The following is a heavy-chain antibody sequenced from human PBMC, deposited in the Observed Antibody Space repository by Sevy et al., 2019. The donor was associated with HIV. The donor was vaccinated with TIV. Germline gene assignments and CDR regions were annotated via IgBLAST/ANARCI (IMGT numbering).Heavy chain of an antibody. D-gene: IGHD3-22*01. CDR3: ARSMSTSQFDNSGSYYTWSY. Sequence: GESLKISCEASGYSFTNYYIGWVRQMPGKGLEWMGIIYPHDSDIRYSPSFQGQVTISADKSIRTAYLQWGALKASDTAKYYCARSMSTSQFDNSGSYYTWSYWGQGTLVTVSS. V-gene: IGHV5-51*01. J-gene: IGHJ4*02. CDR2: IYPHDSDI. CDR1: GYSFTNYY.